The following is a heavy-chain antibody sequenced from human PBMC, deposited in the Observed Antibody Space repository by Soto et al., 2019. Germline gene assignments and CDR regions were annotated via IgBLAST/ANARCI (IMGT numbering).Heavy chain of an antibody. Sequence: LSLTCTVSGGSISSYYWSWIRQPPGKGLEWIGYIYYSGSTNYNPSLKSRVTISVDTSKNQFSLKLSSVTAADTAVYYCACLVGATKVDYWGQGTLVTVS. D-gene: IGHD1-26*01. V-gene: IGHV4-59*01. J-gene: IGHJ4*02. CDR3: ACLVGATKVDY. CDR1: GGSISSYY. CDR2: IYYSGST.